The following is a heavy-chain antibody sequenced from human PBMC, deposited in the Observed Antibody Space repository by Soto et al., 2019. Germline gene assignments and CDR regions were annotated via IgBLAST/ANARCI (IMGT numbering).Heavy chain of an antibody. CDR3: AKYSCIAVAGPGGIEP. Sequence: GYLSLPTAGLGCLFISHGMPGGLQVLCQGLEWVAVISYDGSNKYYAASVKGRFTISRDNSKKTLYLQMNSLRAEDTALYYCAKYSCIAVAGPGGIEPWGQGSLVTVS. J-gene: IGHJ5*02. CDR2: ISYDGSNK. D-gene: IGHD6-19*01. CDR1: GCLFISHG. V-gene: IGHV3-30*18.